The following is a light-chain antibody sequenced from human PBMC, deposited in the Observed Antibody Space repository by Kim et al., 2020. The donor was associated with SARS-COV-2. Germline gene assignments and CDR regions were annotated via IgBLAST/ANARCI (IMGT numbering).Light chain of an antibody. CDR2: GAS. CDR1: QSVSIY. J-gene: IGKJ4*01. CDR3: QQYNNWPLT. Sequence: GSPGERATLSCRASQSVSIYLAWYQQKPGQPPGLLIYGASTRATGVPARFSGSGSGTEFTLTISSLQSEDFAVYYCQQYNNWPLTFGGGTKVDIK. V-gene: IGKV3-15*01.